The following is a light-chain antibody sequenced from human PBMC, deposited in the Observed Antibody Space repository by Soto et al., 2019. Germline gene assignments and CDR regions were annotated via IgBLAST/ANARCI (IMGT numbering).Light chain of an antibody. CDR1: QSISSW. Sequence: DIQMTQSPYTLSASVGDRVTITCRASQSISSWLAWYQQKPGKAPKLLIYDASSLESGVPSRFSGSGSATEFTLTISSLQPDDFATYYCQQYHTDWTFGQGTMVDIK. CDR2: DAS. CDR3: QQYHTDWT. J-gene: IGKJ1*01. V-gene: IGKV1-5*01.